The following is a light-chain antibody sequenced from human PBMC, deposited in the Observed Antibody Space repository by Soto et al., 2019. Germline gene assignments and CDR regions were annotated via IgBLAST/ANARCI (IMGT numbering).Light chain of an antibody. CDR3: QQKHAVTLT. J-gene: IGKJ5*01. Sequence: DIAMTQSSSTLSASVGASVTITCWASQNIRNWLAWYQQKPGKAPNPLIYDAYSLKSGVPARLSASGYGTDFTLNVYNLHPEDSATDDCQQKHAVTLTFAQETRLEIK. V-gene: IGKV1-5*01. CDR1: QNIRNW. CDR2: DAY.